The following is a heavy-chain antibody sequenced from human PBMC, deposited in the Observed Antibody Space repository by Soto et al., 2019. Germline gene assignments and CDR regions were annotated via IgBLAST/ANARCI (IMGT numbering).Heavy chain of an antibody. V-gene: IGHV5-51*01. CDR1: GYTFSNFW. Sequence: PGESLKISCQCSGYTFSNFWIGWVRQSPGQGLEWMGIIYPGDHETRYSPSFLGKVTISAEKSINTAYLQWSSLEASDSAFYFCARSPRSSTSFDVWGQGALVTV. CDR3: ARSPRSSTSFDV. CDR2: IYPGDHET. D-gene: IGHD6-13*01. J-gene: IGHJ4*02.